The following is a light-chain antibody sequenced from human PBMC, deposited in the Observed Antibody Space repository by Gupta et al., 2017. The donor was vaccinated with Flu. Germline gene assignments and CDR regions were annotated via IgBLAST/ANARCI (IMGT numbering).Light chain of an antibody. CDR2: RNN. CDR1: SSNIGSNY. Sequence: QSVLPQPPSASGTPGQRVTISCSGSSSNIGSNYVYWYQQLPVTAPKLLIYRNNQRPSGVPDRGPGSKTGTSASLAISGLRAEDEADYYCAAWEDSRSGANWVFGGGTKLTVL. J-gene: IGLJ3*02. CDR3: AAWEDSRSGANWV. V-gene: IGLV1-47*01.